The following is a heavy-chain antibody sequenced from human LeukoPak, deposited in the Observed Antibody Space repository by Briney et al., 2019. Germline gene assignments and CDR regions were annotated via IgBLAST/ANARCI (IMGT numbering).Heavy chain of an antibody. CDR2: ISSSSSYI. V-gene: IGHV3-21*01. J-gene: IGHJ2*01. Sequence: PGGSLRLSCAASGFTFSSYSMNWVRQAPGKGLEWVSSISSSSSYIYYADSVKGRFTFSRDNAKNSLYLQMNSLRAEDTAVYYCARDLTYYYDSSGYYLYWYFDLWGRGTLVTVSS. CDR3: ARDLTYYYDSSGYYLYWYFDL. CDR1: GFTFSSYS. D-gene: IGHD3-22*01.